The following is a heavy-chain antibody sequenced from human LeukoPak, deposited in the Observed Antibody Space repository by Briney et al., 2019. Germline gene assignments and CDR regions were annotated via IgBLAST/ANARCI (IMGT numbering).Heavy chain of an antibody. D-gene: IGHD1-26*01. J-gene: IGHJ4*02. CDR1: GYTFTSYY. V-gene: IGHV1-46*01. CDR3: ARDALYSGSYWGYFDY. CDR2: INPGGGST. Sequence: ASVKVSCKASGYTFTSYYMHWVRQAPGQGLEWMGIINPGGGSTSYAQKFQGRVTMTRDTSTSTVYMELSSLRSEDTAVYYCARDALYSGSYWGYFDYWGQGTLVTVSS.